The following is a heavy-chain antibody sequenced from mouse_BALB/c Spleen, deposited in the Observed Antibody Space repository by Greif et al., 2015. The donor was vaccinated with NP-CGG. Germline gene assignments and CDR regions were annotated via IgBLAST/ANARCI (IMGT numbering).Heavy chain of an antibody. CDR2: INPDSSTI. Sequence: VQLQQSGGGLVQPGGSLKLSCAASGFDFSRYWMSWVRQAPGKGLEWIGEINPDSSTINYTPSLKDKFIISRDNAKNTLYLQMSKVRSEDTALYYCARMGYYGSSSYWGQGTLVTVSA. J-gene: IGHJ3*01. V-gene: IGHV4-1*02. CDR1: GFDFSRYW. CDR3: ARMGYYGSSSY. D-gene: IGHD1-1*01.